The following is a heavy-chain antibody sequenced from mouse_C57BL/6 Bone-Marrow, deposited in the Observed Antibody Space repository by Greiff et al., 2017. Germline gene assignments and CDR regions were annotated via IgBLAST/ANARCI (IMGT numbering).Heavy chain of an antibody. J-gene: IGHJ2*01. Sequence: VQLQQPGAELVTPGASVKLSCKASGYTFTRYWMQWVKQRPGPGLEWIGEIDPSDRYTNYNQKFKGKATLTVDTSSSTAYMQLSSLTSEDSAVYYCAVYGNSDYWGQGTTLTVSS. D-gene: IGHD2-1*01. V-gene: IGHV1-50*01. CDR2: IDPSDRYT. CDR3: AVYGNSDY. CDR1: GYTFTRYW.